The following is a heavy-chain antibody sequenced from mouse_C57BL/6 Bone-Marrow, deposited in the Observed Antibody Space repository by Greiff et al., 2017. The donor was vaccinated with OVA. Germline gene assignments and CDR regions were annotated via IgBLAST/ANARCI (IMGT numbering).Heavy chain of an antibody. Sequence: VKLQQSGPELVKPGASVKISCKASGYAFSSSWMNWVKQRPGKGLEWIGRIYPGDGDTNYNGKFKGKATLTADKSSSTAYMQLSSLTSEDSAVYFCARRNYGSSYVYWYFDVWGTGTTVTVSS. J-gene: IGHJ1*03. CDR3: ARRNYGSSYVYWYFDV. V-gene: IGHV1-82*01. D-gene: IGHD1-1*01. CDR1: GYAFSSSW. CDR2: IYPGDGDT.